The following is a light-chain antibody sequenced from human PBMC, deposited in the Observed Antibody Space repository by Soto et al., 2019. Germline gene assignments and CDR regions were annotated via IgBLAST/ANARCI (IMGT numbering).Light chain of an antibody. Sequence: QSALTQPASVSGSPGQSITISCTGTSSDIGRYNYVSWYQQYPGRAPKLMIYEVTKRPSGVPDRFSGSKSGNTASLTVSGLQAEDEADYYCSSYAASNNFYFVFGGGTQLTVL. V-gene: IGLV2-8*01. CDR3: SSYAASNNFYFV. CDR2: EVT. CDR1: SSDIGRYNY. J-gene: IGLJ3*02.